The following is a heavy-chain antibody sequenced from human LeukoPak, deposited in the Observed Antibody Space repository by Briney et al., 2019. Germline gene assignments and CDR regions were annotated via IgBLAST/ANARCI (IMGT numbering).Heavy chain of an antibody. CDR2: INHSGST. CDR3: ARFPLQDGDYSPPPRDAFDI. J-gene: IGHJ3*02. D-gene: IGHD4-17*01. V-gene: IGHV4-39*07. Sequence: PSETLSLTCTVSGGSIRSSYYYWSWLRQPPGKGLEWIGEINHSGSTNYNPSLKSRVTISVDTSKNQFSLKLSSVTAADTAVYYCARFPLQDGDYSPPPRDAFDIWGQGTMVTVSS. CDR1: GGSIRSSYYY.